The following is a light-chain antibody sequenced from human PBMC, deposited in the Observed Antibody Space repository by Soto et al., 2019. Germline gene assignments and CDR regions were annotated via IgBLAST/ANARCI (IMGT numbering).Light chain of an antibody. CDR1: SSDVGGYNY. CDR2: EVS. J-gene: IGLJ1*01. CDR3: SSYPRSSPYV. Sequence: QSVLTQPASVSGSPGQSITISCTGTSSDVGGYNYVSWYQQHPGKAPKLMIYEVSNRPSGVSNRFSGSKSGNTASLTISGLQAEDEADYYCSSYPRSSPYVCGTGTKVT. V-gene: IGLV2-14*01.